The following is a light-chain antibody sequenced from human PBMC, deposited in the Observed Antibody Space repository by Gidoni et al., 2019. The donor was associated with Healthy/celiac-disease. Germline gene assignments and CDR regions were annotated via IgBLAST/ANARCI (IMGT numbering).Light chain of an antibody. CDR2: LGS. Sequence: DIVMTQSPLSLPVTPGEPASVSCRSSQSLLHSNGYNYLDWYLQKPGQSTQLLIYLGSNRASGVPDRFSGSGSGTDLTRKISRVEAEDVGGYECMQALQNPICTFGPGTKVDIK. V-gene: IGKV2-28*01. CDR1: QSLLHSNGYNY. CDR3: MQALQNPICT. J-gene: IGKJ3*01.